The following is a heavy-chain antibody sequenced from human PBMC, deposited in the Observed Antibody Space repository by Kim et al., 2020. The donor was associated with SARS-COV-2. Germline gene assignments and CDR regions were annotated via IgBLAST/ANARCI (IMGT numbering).Heavy chain of an antibody. CDR3: ARDRGSGSPFDY. D-gene: IGHD3-10*01. J-gene: IGHJ4*02. Sequence: YADSVKGRFTISRDNSKNTLYLQMNSLRAEDTAVYYCARDRGSGSPFDYWGQGTLVTVSS. V-gene: IGHV3-33*01.